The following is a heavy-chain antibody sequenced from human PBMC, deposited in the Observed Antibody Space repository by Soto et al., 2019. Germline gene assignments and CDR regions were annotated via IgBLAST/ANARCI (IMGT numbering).Heavy chain of an antibody. V-gene: IGHV5-10-1*01. CDR3: ARHLGPYSSSSPVGY. J-gene: IGHJ4*02. CDR2: IDPSDSYV. D-gene: IGHD6-6*01. CDR1: GYSFTSYW. Sequence: GESLKISCKGSGYSFTSYWIGWVRQMPGKGLEWMGKIDPSDSYVNYSPSFQGHVTISTDNSISTAYLQWSSLEASDTAIFYFARHLGPYSSSSPVGYWGKGTLVTVPS.